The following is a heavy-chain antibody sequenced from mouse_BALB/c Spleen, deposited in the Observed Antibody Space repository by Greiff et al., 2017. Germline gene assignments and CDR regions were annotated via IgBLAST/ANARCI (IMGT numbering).Heavy chain of an antibody. J-gene: IGHJ2*01. CDR2: ISNGGGST. Sequence: EVMLVESGGGLVQPGGSLKLSCAASGFTFSSYTMSWGRQTPEKRLEWVAYISNGGGSTYYPDTVKGRFTISRDNAKNTLYLQMSSLKSEDTAMYYCARRRDYGGYFDYWGQGTTLTVSS. D-gene: IGHD2-4*01. CDR1: GFTFSSYT. V-gene: IGHV5-12-2*01. CDR3: ARRRDYGGYFDY.